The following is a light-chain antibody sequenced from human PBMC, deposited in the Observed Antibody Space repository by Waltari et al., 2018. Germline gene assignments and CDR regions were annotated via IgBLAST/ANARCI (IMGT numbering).Light chain of an antibody. CDR3: QSYDSSLSGLNYV. J-gene: IGLJ1*01. Sequence: QSVLTQPPSVSGAPGQRVPISCTGSSSNIGAGYDVHWYQQLPGTAPKLLIYGNSNRPSGVPDRFSGSKSGTSASLAITGLQAEDEADYYCQSYDSSLSGLNYVFGTGTKVTVL. CDR2: GNS. V-gene: IGLV1-40*01. CDR1: SSNIGAGYD.